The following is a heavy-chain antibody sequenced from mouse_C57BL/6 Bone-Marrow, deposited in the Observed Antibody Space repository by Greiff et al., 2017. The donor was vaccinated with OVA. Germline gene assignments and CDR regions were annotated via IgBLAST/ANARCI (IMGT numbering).Heavy chain of an antibody. J-gene: IGHJ4*01. D-gene: IGHD1-1*01. Sequence: QVQLQQPGTELVKPGASVKLSCKASGYTFTSYWMHWVKQRPGQGLEWIGNINPSNGGTNYNEKFKSKATLTVDKSSSTAYMKLSSLTSEDSAVYYYARWGFITTVVASYYAMGCWGQGTSVTVSS. CDR2: INPSNGGT. CDR1: GYTFTSYW. CDR3: ARWGFITTVVASYYAMGC. V-gene: IGHV1-53*01.